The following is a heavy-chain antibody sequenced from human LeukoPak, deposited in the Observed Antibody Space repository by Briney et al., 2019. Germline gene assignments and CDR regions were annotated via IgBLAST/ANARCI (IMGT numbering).Heavy chain of an antibody. J-gene: IGHJ2*01. V-gene: IGHV3-23*01. CDR1: GFTFSNYA. CDR3: AKIRHYWYFDL. CDR2: ISVSGDSS. Sequence: PGGSLRLSCAASGFTFSNYAMNWVRQAPGKGLEWVSSISVSGDSSFSADSVKGRFTISRDNSKNTLYLQMNSLRAEDTAVYFCAKIRHYWYFDLWGRGTLVTVSS.